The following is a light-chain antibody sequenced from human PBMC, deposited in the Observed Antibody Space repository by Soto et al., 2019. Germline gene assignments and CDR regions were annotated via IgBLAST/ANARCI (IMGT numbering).Light chain of an antibody. CDR1: SSDVGVYKY. CDR3: SSYAGRYNWV. Sequence: QSALTQPPSASGSPGQSVTISFTGTSSDVGVYKYVSWYQQHPGNAPKLLIYEVSKRPSGVTDRFSCSKSGNTAYLTVSGLHAAEEYDYYCSSYAGRYNWVFGGGTKLTLL. CDR2: EVS. V-gene: IGLV2-8*01. J-gene: IGLJ3*02.